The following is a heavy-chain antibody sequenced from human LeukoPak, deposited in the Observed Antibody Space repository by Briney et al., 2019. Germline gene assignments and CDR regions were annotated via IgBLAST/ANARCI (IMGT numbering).Heavy chain of an antibody. Sequence: PRGSLRLSCAASGFTFSSHGMYWVRQAPGKGLEWVAFIYHDGSNKYYVDSVKGRFTISRDNPRNTLYLQMNSLRPEDTAVYYCAKDSASSYESSGPYYFDHWGQGTLVTVSS. CDR3: AKDSASSYESSGPYYFDH. CDR1: GFTFSSHG. V-gene: IGHV3-30*02. J-gene: IGHJ4*02. CDR2: IYHDGSNK. D-gene: IGHD3-22*01.